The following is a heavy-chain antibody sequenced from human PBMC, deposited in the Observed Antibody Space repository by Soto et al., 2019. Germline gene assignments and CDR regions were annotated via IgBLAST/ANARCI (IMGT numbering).Heavy chain of an antibody. D-gene: IGHD1-26*01. CDR3: AREGHSSWEWLDP. CDR2: IYYTGTT. J-gene: IGHJ5*02. Sequence: PSETLSLTCTVSGDSLIAGGYYWSWLRQFPGKALEWIGFIYYTGTTYYNPSLRSRIAMSVDTSKNQFYLEVTSVSAADTAIYYCAREGHSSWEWLDPWGQGIPVTVSS. CDR1: GDSLIAGGYY. V-gene: IGHV4-31*03.